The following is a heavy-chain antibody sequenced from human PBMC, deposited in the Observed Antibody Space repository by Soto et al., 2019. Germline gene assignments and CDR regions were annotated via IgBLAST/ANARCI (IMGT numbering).Heavy chain of an antibody. V-gene: IGHV3-72*01. J-gene: IGHJ4*02. Sequence: EVQLVESGGGLVQPGGSLRLSCAASGFTLSDHYVDWVRQAPGKGLEWVGRTRSKARSYTTDYAASVKGRFTISRDDSKTALYVHMNSLKTADTAVYYCVRPPIATAPGDDYWGQGTLVTVSS. D-gene: IGHD2-15*01. CDR3: VRPPIATAPGDDY. CDR1: GFTLSDHY. CDR2: TRSKARSYTT.